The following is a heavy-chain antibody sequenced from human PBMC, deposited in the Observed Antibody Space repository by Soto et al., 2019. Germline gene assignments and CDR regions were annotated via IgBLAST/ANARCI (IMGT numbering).Heavy chain of an antibody. CDR2: IIPIFGRA. CDR1: GGIFSSHA. J-gene: IGHJ3*01. Sequence: QVQLVQSGAEVKKPGSAVKVSCKASGGIFSSHAFSWVRQAPGQGLEWMGGIIPIFGRANYAQKFQGRVTISADESTSIVHMEVNSLRFEDTAVYYCARSLGGDRSGAFDFWGQGTMVTVSS. D-gene: IGHD2-21*02. CDR3: ARSLGGDRSGAFDF. V-gene: IGHV1-69*01.